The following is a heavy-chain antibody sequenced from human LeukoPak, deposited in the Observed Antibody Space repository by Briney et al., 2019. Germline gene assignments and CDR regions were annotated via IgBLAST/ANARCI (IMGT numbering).Heavy chain of an antibody. V-gene: IGHV1-8*03. Sequence: ASVKVSCKASGYTFTSYDINWVRQATGQGLEWMGWMNPNSGNTGYAQKFQGRVTITRNTSISTAYMELSSLRSGDTAVYYCARGPKYSGYDPAYYFDYWGQGTLVTVSS. CDR2: MNPNSGNT. D-gene: IGHD5-12*01. CDR1: GYTFTSYD. CDR3: ARGPKYSGYDPAYYFDY. J-gene: IGHJ4*02.